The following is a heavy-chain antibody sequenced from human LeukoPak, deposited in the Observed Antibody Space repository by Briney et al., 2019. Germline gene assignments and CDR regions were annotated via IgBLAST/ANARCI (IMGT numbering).Heavy chain of an antibody. CDR2: IKQDGSEK. Sequence: GGSQRLSCVASGFTFSRYWMTWVRQAPGKGLEWVANIKQDGSEKYYVDYVKGRFTISRDNAKNSLYLQMNSLRAEDTAVYHCARISLDAFDIWGQGTMVTVSS. CDR3: ARISLDAFDI. V-gene: IGHV3-7*04. CDR1: GFTFSRYW. J-gene: IGHJ3*02.